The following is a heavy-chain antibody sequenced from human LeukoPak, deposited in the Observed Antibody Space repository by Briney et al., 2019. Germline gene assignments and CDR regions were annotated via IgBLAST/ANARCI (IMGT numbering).Heavy chain of an antibody. CDR1: GFTFSSYG. CDR2: IWYDGSNK. V-gene: IGHV3-33*08. D-gene: IGHD3-22*01. J-gene: IGHJ4*02. CDR3: ATYTMIGDIPFDY. Sequence: HPGGSLRLSCAASGFTFSSYGMHWVRQAPGKGLEWVAVIWYDGSNKYYADSVKGRFTISRDNSKNTLYLQMNSLRAEDTAVYYCATYTMIGDIPFDYWGQGTLVTVSS.